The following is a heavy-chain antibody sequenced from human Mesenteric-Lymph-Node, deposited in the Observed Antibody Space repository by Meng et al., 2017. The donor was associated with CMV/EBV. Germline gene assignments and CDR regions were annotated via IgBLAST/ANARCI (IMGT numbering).Heavy chain of an antibody. D-gene: IGHD1-26*01. J-gene: IGHJ4*02. CDR3: APATSGSCVDY. Sequence: ASVKVSCKASGDTFTAYYTHWVRQAPGQGLEWMGWINPNSGGTKYAQKFQGRVTMTRDTSISTAYMELSRLRSDDTAVYYCAPATSGSCVDYWGQGTLVTVSS. CDR2: INPNSGGT. CDR1: GDTFTAYY. V-gene: IGHV1-2*02.